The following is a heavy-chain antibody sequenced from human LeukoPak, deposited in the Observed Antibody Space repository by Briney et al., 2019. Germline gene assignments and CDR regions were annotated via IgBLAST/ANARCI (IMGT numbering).Heavy chain of an antibody. J-gene: IGHJ4*02. CDR2: INPNSGGT. CDR3: ARARITMVRGVINPLVY. Sequence: ASVKVSCKASGYTFTGYYMHWVRQAPGQGLEWMGWINPNSGGTNYAQKFQGRVTMTRDTSISTAYMELSRLRSDDTAVYYCARARITMVRGVINPLVYWGQGTLVTVSS. V-gene: IGHV1-2*02. CDR1: GYTFTGYY. D-gene: IGHD3-10*01.